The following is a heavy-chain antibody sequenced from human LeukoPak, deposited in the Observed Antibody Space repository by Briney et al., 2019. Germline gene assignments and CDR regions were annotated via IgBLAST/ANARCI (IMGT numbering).Heavy chain of an antibody. J-gene: IGHJ5*02. CDR2: LNPSGGST. D-gene: IGHD3-3*02. Sequence: GASVKVSCKASGYTFTSYYIHWVRQAPGQGLEWMGILNPSGGSTNYAQKFQGRVTITADKSTSTAYMELSSLRSEDTAVYYCARDLSSGEGLLEFDPWGQGTLVTVSS. V-gene: IGHV1-46*01. CDR1: GYTFTSYY. CDR3: ARDLSSGEGLLEFDP.